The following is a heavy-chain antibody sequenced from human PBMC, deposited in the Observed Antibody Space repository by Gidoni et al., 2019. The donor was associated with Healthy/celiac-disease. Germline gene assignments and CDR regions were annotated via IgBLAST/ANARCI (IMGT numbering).Heavy chain of an antibody. CDR1: GFTFTSYA. Sequence: QVQLVESGGGVVQPGRSLRLSCAASGFTFTSYALHWVRQAPGKGLEWVAVISYDGSNKYYADSVKGRFTISRDNSKNTLYLQMNSLRAEDTAVYYCARDRVGNSDPIDYYYYYGMDVWGQGTTVTVSS. D-gene: IGHD1-7*01. J-gene: IGHJ6*02. CDR2: ISYDGSNK. CDR3: ARDRVGNSDPIDYYYYYGMDV. V-gene: IGHV3-30-3*01.